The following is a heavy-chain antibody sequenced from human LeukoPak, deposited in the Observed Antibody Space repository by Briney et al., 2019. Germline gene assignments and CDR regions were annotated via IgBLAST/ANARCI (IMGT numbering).Heavy chain of an antibody. CDR1: GYSISSGYY. CDR2: IYHSGST. Sequence: SETLSLTCTVSGYSISSGYYWGWIRQPPGKGLEWIGSIYHSGSTYYNPSLKSRVTISVDTSKNQFSLKLSSVTAADTAVYYCARVTDTGFSGNWLDPWGQGTLVTVSS. J-gene: IGHJ5*02. V-gene: IGHV4-38-2*02. CDR3: ARVTDTGFSGNWLDP. D-gene: IGHD3-10*01.